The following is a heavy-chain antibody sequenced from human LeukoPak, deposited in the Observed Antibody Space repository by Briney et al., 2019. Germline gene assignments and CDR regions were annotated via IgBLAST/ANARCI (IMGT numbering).Heavy chain of an antibody. D-gene: IGHD1-20*01. J-gene: IGHJ4*02. Sequence: PGGSLRLSCAASGFTFSDYSMNWVRRAPGRGLEWISYIGLASGFVSYADSVKGRFSISSGTARNSVYLQMSSLRAEDTAVYYCARDHNWAFDSWGQGTLVTVSS. CDR2: IGLASGFV. V-gene: IGHV3-21*05. CDR1: GFTFSDYS. CDR3: ARDHNWAFDS.